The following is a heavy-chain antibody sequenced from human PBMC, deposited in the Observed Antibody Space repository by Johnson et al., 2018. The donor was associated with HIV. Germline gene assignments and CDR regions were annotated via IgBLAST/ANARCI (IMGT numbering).Heavy chain of an antibody. CDR1: QFTFSSHY. V-gene: IGHV3-25*03. D-gene: IGHD5-18*01. Sequence: QLVESGGGLAKPAWSPRLSCAASQFTFSSHYMTCVRQAPGNGLELVGQLNANGGSTYLIDYSGKDRFNTSRDNAKNTLHLQMNSLRAEDTATYYCARLPSGYNRDSFNIWGQGTMVTVSS. J-gene: IGHJ3*02. CDR3: ARLPSGYNRDSFNI. CDR2: LNANGGST.